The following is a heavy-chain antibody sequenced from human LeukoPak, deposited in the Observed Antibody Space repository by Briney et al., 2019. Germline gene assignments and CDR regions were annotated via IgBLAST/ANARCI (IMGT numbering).Heavy chain of an antibody. V-gene: IGHV1-2*02. J-gene: IGHJ4*02. CDR1: GYTFTGYY. Sequence: ASVKVSCKASGYTFTGYYMHWVRQAPGQGLEWMGWINPNSGGTNYAQKFQGRVTMTRDTSISTAYMELSRLRSDDTAVYYCARDRGRYSSFDYWGQGNLVTVSS. CDR2: INPNSGGT. D-gene: IGHD1-14*01. CDR3: ARDRGRYSSFDY.